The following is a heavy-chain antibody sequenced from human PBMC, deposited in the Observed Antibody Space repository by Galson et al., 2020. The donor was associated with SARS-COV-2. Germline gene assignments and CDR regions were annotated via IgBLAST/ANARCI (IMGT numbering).Heavy chain of an antibody. V-gene: IGHV3-30*18. CDR3: AKDLRYYDILTGYLPLPIEYYYYGMDV. D-gene: IGHD3-9*01. Sequence: GGSLRLSCAASGFTFSSYGMHWVRQAPGKGLEWVAVISYDGSNKYYADSVKGRFTISRDNSKNTLYLQMNSLRAEDTAVYYCAKDLRYYDILTGYLPLPIEYYYYGMDVWGQGTTVTVSS. J-gene: IGHJ6*02. CDR2: ISYDGSNK. CDR1: GFTFSSYG.